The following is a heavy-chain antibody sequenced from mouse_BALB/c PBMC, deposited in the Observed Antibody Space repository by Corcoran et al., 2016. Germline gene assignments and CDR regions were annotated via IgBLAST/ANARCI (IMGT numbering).Heavy chain of an antibody. CDR2: INPYNGAT. CDR1: VYSFTGYY. CDR3: ARSGEGKITTVATGVAY. J-gene: IGHJ3*01. Sequence: EVLLQQSGPVLVKPGASVKIACKASVYSFTGYYMHWLKQSNVKSLEWIGRINPYNGATSYNQNFKDKASLTVDKSSSTAYMELHSLTSEDSAVYYCARSGEGKITTVATGVAYWGQGPLVTVSA. D-gene: IGHD1-1*01. V-gene: IGHV1-18*01.